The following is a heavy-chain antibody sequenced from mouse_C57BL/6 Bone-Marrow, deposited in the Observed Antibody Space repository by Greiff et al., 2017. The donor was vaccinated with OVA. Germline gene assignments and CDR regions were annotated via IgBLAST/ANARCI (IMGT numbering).Heavy chain of an antibody. Sequence: EVKLVESGGGLVKPGGSLKLSCAASGFTFSSYAMSWVRQTPEKRLEWVATISDGGSYTYYPDNVKGRFTISRDNAKNNLYLQMSHLKSEDTAMYYCAREGITTYWGQGTTLTVSS. J-gene: IGHJ2*01. CDR2: ISDGGSYT. CDR3: AREGITTY. V-gene: IGHV5-4*01. D-gene: IGHD1-1*01. CDR1: GFTFSSYA.